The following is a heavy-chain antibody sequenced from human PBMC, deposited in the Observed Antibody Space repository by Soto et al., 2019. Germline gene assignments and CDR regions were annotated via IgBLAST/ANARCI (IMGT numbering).Heavy chain of an antibody. Sequence: GESLKISCKGSGYSFTSYWLGWVRQMPGKGLEWMGIIYPGDSDTRYSPSFQGQVTISADKSISTVYLQWSSLKASDTAMYYCARRRADRYYYYGVDVWGQGTRFTGSS. CDR3: ARRRADRYYYYGVDV. J-gene: IGHJ6*01. CDR2: IYPGDSDT. V-gene: IGHV5-51*01. CDR1: GYSFTSYW.